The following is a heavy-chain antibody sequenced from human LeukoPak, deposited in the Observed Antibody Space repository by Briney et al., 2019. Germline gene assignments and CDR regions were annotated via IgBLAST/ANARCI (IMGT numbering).Heavy chain of an antibody. D-gene: IGHD3-10*01. V-gene: IGHV4-59*01. J-gene: IGHJ4*02. CDR3: ARHGVGRGGDFDY. CDR1: GGSISSYY. CDR2: IYYSGST. Sequence: SETLSLTCTVSGGSISSYYWSWIRQPPGEGLEWIGYIYYSGSTNYNPSLKSRVTISVDTSKNQFSLKLSSVTAADTAVYYCARHGVGRGGDFDYWGQGTLVTVSS.